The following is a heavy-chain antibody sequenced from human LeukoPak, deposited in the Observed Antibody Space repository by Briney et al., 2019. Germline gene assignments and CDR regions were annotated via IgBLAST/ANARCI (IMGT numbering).Heavy chain of an antibody. CDR1: GYTFTGYS. D-gene: IGHD2-8*02. Sequence: GASVKLSCTASGYTFTGYSMHWVRQAPGQGLEWMGWINPNSGGTNYAHKFKGRVTMTRDTSISTAYLELSSLRSDDTAVYYCWIGWGRWWFLPWGQGTLGTVSS. CDR3: WIGWGRWWFLP. J-gene: IGHJ5*02. CDR2: INPNSGGT. V-gene: IGHV1-2*02.